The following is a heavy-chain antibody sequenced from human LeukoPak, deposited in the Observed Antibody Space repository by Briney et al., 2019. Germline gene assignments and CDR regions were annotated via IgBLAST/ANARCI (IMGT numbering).Heavy chain of an antibody. CDR1: GGSFSGYY. J-gene: IGHJ4*02. Sequence: PSETLSLTCAVYGGSFSGYYWSWIRQPPGKGLEWIGEINHSGSTNYNPSLKSRVTISVDTSKNQFSLKLSSVTAADTAVYYCARGNGLYYDSSGSFDYWGQGTLVTVSS. CDR2: INHSGST. D-gene: IGHD3-22*01. V-gene: IGHV4-34*01. CDR3: ARGNGLYYDSSGSFDY.